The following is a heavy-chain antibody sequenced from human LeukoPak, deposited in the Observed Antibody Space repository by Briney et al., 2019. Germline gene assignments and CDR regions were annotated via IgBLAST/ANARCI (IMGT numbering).Heavy chain of an antibody. CDR3: ARDSMEFDP. V-gene: IGHV1-18*01. J-gene: IGHJ5*02. CDR2: ICAYKGNT. Sequence: ASVKVSCKASGYTFTSYGISWVRQTPGQGLEWMGWICAYKGNTNNAQKLQGRVTMTTDTSTSTAYMELSSLRSDDTAVYYCARDSMEFDPWGQGTLVTVSS. CDR1: GYTFTSYG. D-gene: IGHD2-2*01.